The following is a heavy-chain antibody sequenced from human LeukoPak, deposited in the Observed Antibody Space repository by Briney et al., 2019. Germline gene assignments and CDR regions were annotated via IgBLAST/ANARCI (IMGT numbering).Heavy chain of an antibody. D-gene: IGHD2-15*01. Sequence: SETLSLTCTVSGGSISSSSYYWGWIRQPPGKGPEWIGGIYYSGSTYYNPSLKSRVTISVDTSKNQFSLKLSSVTAADTAVYYCARDRYCSGGSCYSENNWFDPWGQGTLVTVSS. V-gene: IGHV4-39*07. CDR1: GGSISSSSYY. CDR2: IYYSGST. J-gene: IGHJ5*02. CDR3: ARDRYCSGGSCYSENNWFDP.